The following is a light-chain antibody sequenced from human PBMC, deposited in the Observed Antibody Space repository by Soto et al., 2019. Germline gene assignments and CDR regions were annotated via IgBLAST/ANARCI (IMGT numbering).Light chain of an antibody. CDR2: AAS. J-gene: IGKJ5*01. Sequence: IQLTQSPSSLSASVGDRVTITCRASQGISSYLAWYQQKPEKAPKLLIYAASTLQSGVPSRFSGSGSGTDFTLTISSLQPEDFATYYCQQLNSYPLFTFG. CDR3: QQLNSYPLFT. CDR1: QGISSY. V-gene: IGKV1-9*01.